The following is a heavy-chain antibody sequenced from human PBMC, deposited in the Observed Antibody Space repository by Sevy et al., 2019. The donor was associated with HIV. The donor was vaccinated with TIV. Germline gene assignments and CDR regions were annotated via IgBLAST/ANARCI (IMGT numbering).Heavy chain of an antibody. Sequence: GGSLRLSCAASGFTFSSYGMHWVRQAPGKGLEWVAVITYDGSNQYYTDSVKGRFTISRDNAKNTLYLQMNSLRAEDTAVYYCARERGDIVVVPAANYKNWFDPWGQGTLVTVSS. D-gene: IGHD2-2*01. J-gene: IGHJ5*02. CDR2: ITYDGSNQ. CDR1: GFTFSSYG. CDR3: ARERGDIVVVPAANYKNWFDP. V-gene: IGHV3-30*03.